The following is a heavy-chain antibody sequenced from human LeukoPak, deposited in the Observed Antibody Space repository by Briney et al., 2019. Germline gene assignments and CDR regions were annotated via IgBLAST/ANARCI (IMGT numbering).Heavy chain of an antibody. Sequence: GGSLRLSCAASGFIFSTYTMNWVRQAPGKGLEWVSAISGSGGSTYYADSVKGRFTISRDNAKNSLFLQMNSLRDDDTGVYFCATDTLRFRMDVWGKGTTVIVSS. D-gene: IGHD3-3*01. CDR2: ISGSGGST. V-gene: IGHV3-23*01. CDR3: ATDTLRFRMDV. CDR1: GFIFSTYT. J-gene: IGHJ6*04.